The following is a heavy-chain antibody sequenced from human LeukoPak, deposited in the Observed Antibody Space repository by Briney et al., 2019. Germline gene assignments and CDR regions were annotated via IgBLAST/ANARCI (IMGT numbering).Heavy chain of an antibody. CDR1: GYSFPNYW. Sequence: GESLKISCKGSGYSFPNYWIGGVRQMPGKGLEWMGIMYPGDSDTTYKPSFQGQVTISADKSISTAYLQWSSLKASDTAMYYCARSRAEKVPVWGSYRHHDAFDIWGQGTRVTVSP. CDR3: ARSRAEKVPVWGSYRHHDAFDI. V-gene: IGHV5-51*01. CDR2: MYPGDSDT. J-gene: IGHJ3*02. D-gene: IGHD3-16*02.